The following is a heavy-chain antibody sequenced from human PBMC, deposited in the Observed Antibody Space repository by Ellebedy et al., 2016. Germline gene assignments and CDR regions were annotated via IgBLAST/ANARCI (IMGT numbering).Heavy chain of an antibody. Sequence: GESLKISCAASGFTFSSYAMAWVRQAPGKGLEWVSSVTSSGVSTYADSVKGRFTISRDNSKNTLFLQMNSLRAEDTAIYYCAKGTSAFDPWGQGTLVTVSS. J-gene: IGHJ5*02. CDR3: AKGTSAFDP. V-gene: IGHV3-23*01. CDR1: GFTFSSYA. CDR2: VTSSGVST. D-gene: IGHD1-14*01.